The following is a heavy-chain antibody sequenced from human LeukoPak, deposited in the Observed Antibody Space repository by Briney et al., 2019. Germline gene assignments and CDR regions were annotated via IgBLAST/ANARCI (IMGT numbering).Heavy chain of an antibody. J-gene: IGHJ4*02. CDR2: ISAYNGNT. CDR1: GYTFTSYG. V-gene: IGHV1-18*01. Sequence: ASVKVSCKASGYTFTSYGISWVRQAPGQGLEWMGWISAYNGNTNYARKLQGRVTMTTDTSTSTAYMELRGLRSDDTAVYYCARGSRHDYVWGSYRYTAFDYWGQGTLVTVSS. CDR3: ARGSRHDYVWGSYRYTAFDY. D-gene: IGHD3-16*02.